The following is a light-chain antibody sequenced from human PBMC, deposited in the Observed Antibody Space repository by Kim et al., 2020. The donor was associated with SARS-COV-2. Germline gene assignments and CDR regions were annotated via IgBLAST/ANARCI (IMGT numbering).Light chain of an antibody. J-gene: IGKJ1*01. V-gene: IGKV3-15*01. CDR1: QSLNTY. CDR3: HQYKKWWT. CDR2: GAC. Sequence: SASQGERATTSCGASQSLNTYYAWLQQKPGRAHRLIIDGACSRATGISAMFSGSGSGTDFTLTSSSLQSEDFAVYYCHQYKKWWTFGHGTKVDIK.